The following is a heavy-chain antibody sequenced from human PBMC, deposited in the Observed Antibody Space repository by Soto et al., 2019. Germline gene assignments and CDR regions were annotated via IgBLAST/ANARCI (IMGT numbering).Heavy chain of an antibody. J-gene: IGHJ4*02. CDR3: ARDRDGGTYTYFDN. CDR1: GFIFSAFG. CDR2: LSHDGSNK. D-gene: IGHD1-26*01. V-gene: IGHV3-30*03. Sequence: LRLSCAASGFIFSAFGIHWVRQAPGKGLEWVAFLSHDGSNKYYADSVRGRFSISRDNSKNTVYLQMNSLRADDTAVYYCARDRDGGTYTYFDNWGQGTRVTVSS.